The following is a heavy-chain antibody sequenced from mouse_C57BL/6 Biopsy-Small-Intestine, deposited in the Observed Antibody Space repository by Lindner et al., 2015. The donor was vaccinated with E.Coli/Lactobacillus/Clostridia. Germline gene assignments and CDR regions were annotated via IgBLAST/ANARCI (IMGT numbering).Heavy chain of an antibody. J-gene: IGHJ3*01. CDR2: INPNNGGT. D-gene: IGHD2-4*01. Sequence: EVQLQESGPELVKPGASVKMSCKASGYTFTDYNMHWVKQSQGKSLEWIGYINPNNGGTSYNQKFKGKATLTVNKSSSTAYMELRSLTSEDSAVYYCARWNDYDGFAYWGQGTLVTVSA. V-gene: IGHV1-22*01. CDR1: GYTFTDYN. CDR3: ARWNDYDGFAY.